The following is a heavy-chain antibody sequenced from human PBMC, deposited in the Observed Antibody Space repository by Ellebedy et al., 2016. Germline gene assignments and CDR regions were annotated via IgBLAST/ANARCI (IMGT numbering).Heavy chain of an antibody. CDR1: GYSSSDYW. D-gene: IGHD1-26*01. CDR2: INPSDSNV. Sequence: GGSLRLXXKASGYSSSDYWIGWVRQMPGKGLEWMGIINPSDSNVRYGTSFQGQVTISADKSIRTTYLQWSSLKASDTAMYYCARLEHNSGGLYYYYYGMDVWGQGTTVTVSS. V-gene: IGHV5-51*01. CDR3: ARLEHNSGGLYYYYYGMDV. J-gene: IGHJ6*02.